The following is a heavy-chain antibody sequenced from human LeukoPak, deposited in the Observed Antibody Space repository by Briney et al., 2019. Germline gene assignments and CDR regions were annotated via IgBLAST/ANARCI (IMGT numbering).Heavy chain of an antibody. D-gene: IGHD4-17*01. V-gene: IGHV3-23*01. J-gene: IGHJ6*02. CDR1: GFTFSSYA. CDR2: MSGSGGST. CDR3: ARVRYGELDV. Sequence: GGSLRLSCAASGFTFSSYAMSWVRQAPGKGLEWVSSMSGSGGSTYYADSVKGRFTISRDDSKNTLYLQMNSPRDEDTAVYYCARVRYGELDVWGQGTTVTVSS.